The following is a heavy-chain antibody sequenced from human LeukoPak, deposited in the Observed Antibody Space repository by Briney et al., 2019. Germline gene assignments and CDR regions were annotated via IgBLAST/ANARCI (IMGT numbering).Heavy chain of an antibody. CDR2: ISGSGGST. J-gene: IGHJ4*02. Sequence: PGASLRLSCAASGFTFSSYAMGWVRQAPGKGLEWVSAISGSGGSTYYADSVKGRFTISRDNSKNTLYLQMNSLRAEDTAVYYCAKAYSYGYRAFDYWGQGTLVTVSS. D-gene: IGHD5-18*01. CDR1: GFTFSSYA. CDR3: AKAYSYGYRAFDY. V-gene: IGHV3-23*01.